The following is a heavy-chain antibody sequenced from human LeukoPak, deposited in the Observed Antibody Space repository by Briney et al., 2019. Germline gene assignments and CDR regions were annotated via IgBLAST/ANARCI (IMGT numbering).Heavy chain of an antibody. Sequence: PGGSLRLSCGASGFTFTSYWMSWVRQAPGKGLEWVANIKHDGKEKFYMDSVKGRFTISRDNAKNSLYLQMNSLRVEDTAVYYCARAGVVIVDYYYYMDVWGKGTTVTVSS. D-gene: IGHD3-3*01. CDR3: ARAGVVIVDYYYYMDV. CDR1: GFTFTSYW. V-gene: IGHV3-7*01. J-gene: IGHJ6*03. CDR2: IKHDGKEK.